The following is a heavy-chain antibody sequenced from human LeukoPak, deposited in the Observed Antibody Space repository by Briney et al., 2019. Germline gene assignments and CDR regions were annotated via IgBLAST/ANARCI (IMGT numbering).Heavy chain of an antibody. V-gene: IGHV3-33*01. D-gene: IGHD4-23*01. J-gene: IGHJ3*02. CDR3: ARGGYGANDDAFDI. CDR1: GFIFSNYG. CDR2: IWYDGRNK. Sequence: GGSLRLSCAASGFIFSNYGMHWVRQAPGKGLEWVALIWYDGRNKYYVDSMKGRFTISRDNSKNTLYLQMNSLTAEDTAVYYCARGGYGANDDAFDIWGQGTMVTVSS.